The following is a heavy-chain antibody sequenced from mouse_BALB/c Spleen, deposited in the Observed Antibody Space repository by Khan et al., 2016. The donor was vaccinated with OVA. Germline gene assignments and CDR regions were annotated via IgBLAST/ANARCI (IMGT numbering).Heavy chain of an antibody. D-gene: IGHD2-3*01. J-gene: IGHJ4*01. V-gene: IGHV3-2*02. CDR2: ICYSGST. CDR3: ARDGSRYNYAMDY. Sequence: EVKLVESGPGLVKPSQSLSLTCTVTGYSITSDYAWNWIRQFPGNKLEWMGYICYSGSTNYNPSLKSRISITRDTSKNQFFLQLNSVTTEDTATYYCARDGSRYNYAMDYWGQGTSVTVSS. CDR1: GYSITSDYA.